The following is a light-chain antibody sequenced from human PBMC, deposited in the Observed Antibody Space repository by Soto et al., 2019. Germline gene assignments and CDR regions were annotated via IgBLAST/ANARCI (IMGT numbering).Light chain of an antibody. V-gene: IGLV2-14*01. J-gene: IGLJ1*01. CDR2: EVS. CDR1: SSDVGGYNY. CDR3: SSYTSSSLGV. Sequence: QSALTQPASVSGSPGQSITISCTGTSSDVGGYNYVSWHQQHPGKAPKLMIYEVSNRPSGVSNRFSGSKSGNTASLTISGLQAEDEADYYCSSYTSSSLGVFGTGTKVTVL.